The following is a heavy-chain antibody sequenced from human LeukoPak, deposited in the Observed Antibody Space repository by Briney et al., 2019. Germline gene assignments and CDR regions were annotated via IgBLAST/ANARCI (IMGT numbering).Heavy chain of an antibody. Sequence: SETLSLTCTVSGGSLSSYYWSWIRQPPGKGLEWIGYIYYSGSTNYNPSLKSRVTISVDTSKNQFSLKLSSVTAADTAVYYCARARQYYDSSGYYSYYFDYWGRRTLVAISS. CDR1: GGSLSSYY. CDR2: IYYSGST. D-gene: IGHD3-22*01. V-gene: IGHV4-59*01. J-gene: IGHJ4*02. CDR3: ARARQYYDSSGYYSYYFDY.